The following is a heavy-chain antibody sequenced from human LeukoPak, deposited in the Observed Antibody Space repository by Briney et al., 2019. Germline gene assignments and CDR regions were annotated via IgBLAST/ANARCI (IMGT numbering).Heavy chain of an antibody. CDR1: GFTFSSYA. CDR2: LNDNGGYT. Sequence: PGGSLRLSCAASGFTFSSYAMSWVRQAPGQGLEWVSSLNDNGGYTYYADSVKGRFTISRDNSKNTLYLQMNSLRAEDTAVYYCARGARSLVVTAVSLDYWGQGTLVTVSS. D-gene: IGHD2-21*02. J-gene: IGHJ4*02. CDR3: ARGARSLVVTAVSLDY. V-gene: IGHV3-23*01.